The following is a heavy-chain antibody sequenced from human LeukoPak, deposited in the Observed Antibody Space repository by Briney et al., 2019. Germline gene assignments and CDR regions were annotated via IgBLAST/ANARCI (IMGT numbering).Heavy chain of an antibody. J-gene: IGHJ4*02. CDR1: GYSFTSYW. D-gene: IGHD7-27*01. CDR3: ARHNNWGFDY. V-gene: IGHV5-51*01. CDR2: IYPGDSDT. Sequence: GESLKISCKGSGYSFTSYWIGWVRQMPGKGLEWMGIIYPGDSDTRYSPSFQGQVTISADKSINTAYLQWSTLKASDTAIYYCARHNNWGFDYWDRGTLLTISP.